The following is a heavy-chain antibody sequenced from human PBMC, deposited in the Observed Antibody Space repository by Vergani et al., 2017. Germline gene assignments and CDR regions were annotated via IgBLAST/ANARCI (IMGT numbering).Heavy chain of an antibody. Sequence: QVQLQQGGAGLLKPSETLSLTCAVYGGSFSGYYWSLSRQPPGKGLEWIGEINHSGSTNYNPSLKSRVTISVDTSKNQFSLKLSSVTAADTAVYYCARGGIAAAGIYGMDVWGQGTTVTVSS. CDR2: INHSGST. J-gene: IGHJ6*02. CDR1: GGSFSGYY. V-gene: IGHV4-34*01. CDR3: ARGGIAAAGIYGMDV. D-gene: IGHD6-13*01.